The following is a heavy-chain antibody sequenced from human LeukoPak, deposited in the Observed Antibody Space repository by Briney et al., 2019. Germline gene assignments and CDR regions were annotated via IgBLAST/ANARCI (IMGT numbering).Heavy chain of an antibody. J-gene: IGHJ4*02. CDR1: GGTFSSYA. Sequence: ASVKVSCKASGGTFSSYAISWVRQAPGQGLEWMGWISTYKGNTNYAQKLQGRVTMTTDTSTNTAYMELRSLRFDDAAVYYCATVDTALVTGYWGQGTLVTVSS. CDR3: ATVDTALVTGY. V-gene: IGHV1-18*01. CDR2: ISTYKGNT. D-gene: IGHD5-18*01.